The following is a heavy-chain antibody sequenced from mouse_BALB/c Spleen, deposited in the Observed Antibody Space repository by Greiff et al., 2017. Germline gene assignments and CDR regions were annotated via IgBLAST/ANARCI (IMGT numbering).Heavy chain of an antibody. Sequence: LVESGPELVKPGASVKMSCKASGYTFTSYVMHWVKQKPGQGLEWIGYINPYNDGTKYNEKFKGKATLTSDKSSSTAYMELSSLTSEDSAVYYCAGNWDEGVFDYWGQGTTLTVSS. D-gene: IGHD4-1*01. J-gene: IGHJ2*01. V-gene: IGHV1-14*01. CDR1: GYTFTSYV. CDR2: INPYNDGT. CDR3: AGNWDEGVFDY.